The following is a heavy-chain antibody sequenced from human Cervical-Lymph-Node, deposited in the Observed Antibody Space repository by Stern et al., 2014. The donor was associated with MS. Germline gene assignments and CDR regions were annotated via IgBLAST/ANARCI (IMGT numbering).Heavy chain of an antibody. V-gene: IGHV3-74*02. D-gene: IGHD1-26*01. J-gene: IGHJ4*02. CDR1: GFTFSNFW. CDR2: MNSEGPGT. CDR3: ARGGLVGASPFDS. Sequence: EVQLEESGGGLVQPGGSLRLSCAASGFTFSNFWIHWVRQAPGKGLVWVSRMNSEGPGTSYADSVKGRFTIYRDNAKNTVYLQMDSLRAEDTAMYFCARGGLVGASPFDSWGQGTPVTVSP.